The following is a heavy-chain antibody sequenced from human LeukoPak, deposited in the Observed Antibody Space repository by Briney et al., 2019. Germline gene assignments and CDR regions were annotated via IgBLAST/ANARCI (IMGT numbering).Heavy chain of an antibody. Sequence: SETLSLTCTLSGGSISSSSYYWGWIRQPPGKGLEWIGSIYYSGSTYYNPSLKSRVTISVDTSKKQFSLKLSSVTAADTAVYYCARLSRRDIVVVPAAPGPDYWGQGTLVTVSS. CDR2: IYYSGST. V-gene: IGHV4-39*01. J-gene: IGHJ4*02. D-gene: IGHD2-2*01. CDR1: GGSISSSSYY. CDR3: ARLSRRDIVVVPAAPGPDY.